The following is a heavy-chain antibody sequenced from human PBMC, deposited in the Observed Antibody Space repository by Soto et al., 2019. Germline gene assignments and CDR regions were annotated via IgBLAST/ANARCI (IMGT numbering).Heavy chain of an antibody. J-gene: IGHJ5*02. Sequence: SETLSLTCTVSGGSISSYYWSWIRQPPGKGLEWIGYIYYSGSTNYNPSLKSRVTISVDTSKNQFSLKLGSVTAADTAVYYCARVRVAGTWSWFDPWGQGALVTVSS. CDR3: ARVRVAGTWSWFDP. CDR1: GGSISSYY. CDR2: IYYSGST. V-gene: IGHV4-59*01. D-gene: IGHD6-19*01.